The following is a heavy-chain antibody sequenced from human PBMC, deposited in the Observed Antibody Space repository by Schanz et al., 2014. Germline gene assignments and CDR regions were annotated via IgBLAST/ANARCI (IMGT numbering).Heavy chain of an antibody. D-gene: IGHD3-10*01. CDR3: ARGGAGSVLFFWDY. CDR1: GEKWRRWG. Sequence: VQLVEGGGGGEKEGGGGRSGGGGGGEKWRRWGRGGCRGATGKGLEWLANINQDGSEEYYVDSLNGRLTISRDNARNSLYLQMNSLRAEDTAVYFCARGGAGSVLFFWDYWGQGTLGTVSS. J-gene: IGHJ4*02. V-gene: IGHV3-7*04. CDR2: INQDGSEE.